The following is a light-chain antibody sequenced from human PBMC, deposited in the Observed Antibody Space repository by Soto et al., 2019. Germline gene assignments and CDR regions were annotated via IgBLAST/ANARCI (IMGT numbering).Light chain of an antibody. CDR3: QQYQTYSRT. Sequence: DIQMTQSPSTVSASVGDRITITCRASQSINTWLAWYRQRPGEAPQLLIYDASTLAMGVPSRFSGSGSGTDFTLSIIRLQPDDFATFYCQQYQTYSRTFGRGTKVEVK. V-gene: IGKV1-5*01. CDR2: DAS. J-gene: IGKJ1*01. CDR1: QSINTW.